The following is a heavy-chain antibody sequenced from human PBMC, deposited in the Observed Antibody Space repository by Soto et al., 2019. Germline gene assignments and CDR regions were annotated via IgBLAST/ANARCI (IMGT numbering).Heavy chain of an antibody. CDR2: IIPILGIA. D-gene: IGHD2-15*01. J-gene: IGHJ5*02. V-gene: IGHV1-69*04. CDR1: GGTFSSYT. CDR3: ARDFISIAVVDATDPLRNNWFDP. Sequence: SVKVYCKASGGTFSSYTISWVRQAPGQGLEWMGRIIPILGIANYAQKFQGRVTITADKSTSTAYMELSSLRSEDTAVYYCARDFISIAVVDATDPLRNNWFDPWGRG.